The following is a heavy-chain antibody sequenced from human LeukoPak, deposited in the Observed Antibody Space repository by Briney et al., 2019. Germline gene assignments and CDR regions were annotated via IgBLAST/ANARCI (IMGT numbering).Heavy chain of an antibody. Sequence: GGSLRLSCAASGFTFSSYWMSWVRQAPGKGLEWVANIKQDGSEKYYVDSVKGRFTISRDNAKNSLYLQMNSLRAEDTGLYYCARDRAARARIGGMDVWGQGTTVIVSS. CDR1: GFTFSSYW. CDR3: ARDRAARARIGGMDV. D-gene: IGHD6-13*01. V-gene: IGHV3-7*01. J-gene: IGHJ6*02. CDR2: IKQDGSEK.